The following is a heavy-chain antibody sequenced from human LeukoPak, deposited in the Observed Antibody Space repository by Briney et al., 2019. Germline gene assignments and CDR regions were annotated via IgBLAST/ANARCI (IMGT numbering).Heavy chain of an antibody. CDR2: IIPIFGTA. J-gene: IGHJ3*02. CDR3: ARDERRGYVNAFDI. D-gene: IGHD3-16*01. CDR1: GGTFSSYA. V-gene: IGHV1-69*13. Sequence: GASVKVSCKASGGTFSSYAISWVRQAPGQGLEWMGGIIPIFGTANYAQKFQGRVTITADESTSTAYMELSSLRSEDTAVYYCARDERRGYVNAFDIWGQGTLVTVSS.